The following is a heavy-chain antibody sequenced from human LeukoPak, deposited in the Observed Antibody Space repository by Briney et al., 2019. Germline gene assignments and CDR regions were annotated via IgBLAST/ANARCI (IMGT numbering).Heavy chain of an antibody. CDR3: AKDLDDYPFDY. V-gene: IGHV3-30*18. CDR1: GFTFRNYG. CDR2: ISYDGSNK. J-gene: IGHJ4*02. D-gene: IGHD3-16*01. Sequence: GGSLRLSCAASGFTFRNYGMHWVRQAPGKGLEWVSIISYDGSNKYYADSVKGRFTISRDNSKDTLYLQMNSLRAEDTAVYHCAKDLDDYPFDYWGQGTLVTVSS.